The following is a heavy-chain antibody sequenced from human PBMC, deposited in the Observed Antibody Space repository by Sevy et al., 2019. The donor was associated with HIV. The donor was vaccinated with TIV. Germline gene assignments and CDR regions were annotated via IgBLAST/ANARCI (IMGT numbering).Heavy chain of an antibody. CDR2: IYYSGST. Sequence: SETLSLTCTVSGGSISNSYWTWIRQPPGKGLEWIGYIYYSGSTDYNPSLKSRVTISVDTSKNQFSLKLRSVTAADTAVYYWAGLKQQLAHQWFDPWGQGTLVTVSS. J-gene: IGHJ5*02. D-gene: IGHD6-13*01. V-gene: IGHV4-59*12. CDR3: AGLKQQLAHQWFDP. CDR1: GGSISNSY.